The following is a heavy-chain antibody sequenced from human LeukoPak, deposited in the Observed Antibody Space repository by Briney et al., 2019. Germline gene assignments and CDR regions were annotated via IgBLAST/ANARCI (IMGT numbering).Heavy chain of an antibody. D-gene: IGHD6-13*01. Sequence: GGSLRLSCAASGFTFSSYAMSWVRQAPGKGLEGVANIKQDGSEKYYVDSVKGRFTISRDNAKNSLYLQMSSLRAEDTAVYYCARDLWSFFGAASTFDYWGQGTLVTVSS. V-gene: IGHV3-7*01. CDR2: IKQDGSEK. CDR1: GFTFSSYA. CDR3: ARDLWSFFGAASTFDY. J-gene: IGHJ4*02.